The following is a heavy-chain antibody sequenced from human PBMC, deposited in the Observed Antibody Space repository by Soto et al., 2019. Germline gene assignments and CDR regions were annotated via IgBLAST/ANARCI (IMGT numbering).Heavy chain of an antibody. CDR1: GGTFSSYA. Sequence: QVQLVQSGAEVKKPGSSVKVSCKASGGTFSSYAISWVRQAPGQGLEWMGGIIPISGTANYAQKFQGRVTITADESTSTAYTELSSLRTEDTDVYYCARSQGSSTSLEIYYYYYYGMDVWGQGTTVTVSS. J-gene: IGHJ6*02. CDR2: IIPISGTA. V-gene: IGHV1-69*01. CDR3: ARSQGSSTSLEIYYYYYYGMDV. D-gene: IGHD2-2*01.